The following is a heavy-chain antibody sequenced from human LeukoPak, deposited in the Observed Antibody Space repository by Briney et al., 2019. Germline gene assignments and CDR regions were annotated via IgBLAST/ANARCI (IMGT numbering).Heavy chain of an antibody. J-gene: IGHJ4*02. CDR3: AKDLGYSSGWYEGYYFDY. D-gene: IGHD6-19*01. V-gene: IGHV3-23*01. CDR1: GFTFSSYA. CDR2: ISGSGGST. Sequence: GGSLRLSCAASGFTFSSYAMSWVRQAPGKGLEWVSAISGSGGSTYYACSVKGRFTISRDNSKNTLYLQMNSLRAEDTAVYYCAKDLGYSSGWYEGYYFDYWGQGTLVTVSS.